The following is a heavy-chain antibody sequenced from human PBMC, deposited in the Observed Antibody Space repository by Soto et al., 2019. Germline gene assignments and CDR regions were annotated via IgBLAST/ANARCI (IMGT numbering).Heavy chain of an antibody. CDR2: ISYDGSNK. V-gene: IGHV3-30*18. CDR3: AKAVGLKWLRFYGMDV. J-gene: IGHJ6*02. CDR1: GFTFSSYG. D-gene: IGHD5-12*01. Sequence: QVQLVESGGGVVQPGRSLRLSCAASGFTFSSYGMHWVRQAPGKGLEWVAVISYDGSNKYYADSVKGRFTISRDNSKNTLYLQMNSLRAEDTAVYYCAKAVGLKWLRFYGMDVWGQGTTVTVSS.